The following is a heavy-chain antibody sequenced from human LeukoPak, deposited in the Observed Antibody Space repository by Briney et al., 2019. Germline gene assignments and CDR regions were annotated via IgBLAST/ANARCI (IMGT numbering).Heavy chain of an antibody. D-gene: IGHD3-3*01. J-gene: IGHJ3*02. CDR2: ISSSSSYI. CDR3: ARVKSFGVVIDAFDI. V-gene: IGHV3-21*01. Sequence: PGGSLRLSCAASGFTFSSYAMSWVRQAPGKGLEWVSSISSSSSYIYYADSVKGRFTISRDNAKNSLYLQMNSLRAEDTAVYYCARVKSFGVVIDAFDIWGQGTMVTVSS. CDR1: GFTFSSYA.